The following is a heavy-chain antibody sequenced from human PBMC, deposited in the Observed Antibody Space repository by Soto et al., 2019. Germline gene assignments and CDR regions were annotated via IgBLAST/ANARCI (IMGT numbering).Heavy chain of an antibody. J-gene: IGHJ6*02. Sequence: LTGRFPWLSLNKKKMCVSWIRQPPGKALEWLALIDWDDDKYYSTSLKTRLTISKDTSKNQVVLTMTNMDPVDTATYYCARIRSSSPNYYAMDVWGQGTTVTVSS. CDR1: WLSLNKKKMC. CDR2: IDWDDDK. V-gene: IGHV2-70*01. D-gene: IGHD6-13*01. CDR3: ARIRSSSPNYYAMDV.